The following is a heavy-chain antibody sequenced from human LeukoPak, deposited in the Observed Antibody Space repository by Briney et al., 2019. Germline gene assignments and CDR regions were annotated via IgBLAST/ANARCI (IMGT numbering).Heavy chain of an antibody. J-gene: IGHJ3*02. CDR1: GFTVSSNY. D-gene: IGHD3-9*01. Sequence: GGSLRLSCAASGFTVSSNYMSWVRQAPGKGLEWVSVIYSGGSTYYADSVKGRFTISRDNAKNSLYLQMNSLRAEDTAVYYCARDLGLRYFDWLLPSDAFDIWGQGTMVTVSS. CDR3: ARDLGLRYFDWLLPSDAFDI. V-gene: IGHV3-53*01. CDR2: IYSGGST.